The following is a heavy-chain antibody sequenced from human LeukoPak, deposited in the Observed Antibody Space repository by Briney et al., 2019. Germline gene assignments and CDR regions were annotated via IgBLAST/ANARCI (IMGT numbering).Heavy chain of an antibody. CDR2: IYSGGNT. J-gene: IGHJ4*02. CDR3: ARVLDSYGLRAADY. Sequence: GGSLGLSCAASVFNVSNNYMSWVRQAPGKGLEWVSVIYSGGNTYYADSVKGRFTISRDNSKNTLYLQMNSLRAEDTAVYHCARVLDSYGLRAADYWGQGTLVTVSS. D-gene: IGHD5-18*01. CDR1: VFNVSNNY. V-gene: IGHV3-53*01.